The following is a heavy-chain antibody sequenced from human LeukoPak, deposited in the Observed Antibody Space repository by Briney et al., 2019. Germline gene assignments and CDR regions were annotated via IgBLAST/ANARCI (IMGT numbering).Heavy chain of an antibody. D-gene: IGHD3-22*01. CDR1: GFTFSSYW. Sequence: HTGGSLRLSCAASGFTFSSYWMSWVRQAPGKGLEWVANIKQDGSEKYYVDSVKGRFTISRDNAKNSLYLQMNSLRAEDTAVYYCARSYDSSGYYYVEYYYGMDVWGQGTTVTVSS. J-gene: IGHJ6*02. CDR2: IKQDGSEK. CDR3: ARSYDSSGYYYVEYYYGMDV. V-gene: IGHV3-7*01.